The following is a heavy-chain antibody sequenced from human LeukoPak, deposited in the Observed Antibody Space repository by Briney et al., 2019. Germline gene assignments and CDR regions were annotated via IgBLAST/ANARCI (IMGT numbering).Heavy chain of an antibody. Sequence: PSETLSLTCTVSSRSIISYYWNWIRQPAGKGLEWIGRIYPSGSTNYNPSLKSRVTMSVDTSKNQFSLNMSSVTAADTAVYYCARLRGAVATSHYFDYWGQGTLVTVSS. CDR1: SRSIISYY. CDR3: ARLRGAVATSHYFDY. J-gene: IGHJ4*02. V-gene: IGHV4-4*07. D-gene: IGHD5-12*01. CDR2: IYPSGST.